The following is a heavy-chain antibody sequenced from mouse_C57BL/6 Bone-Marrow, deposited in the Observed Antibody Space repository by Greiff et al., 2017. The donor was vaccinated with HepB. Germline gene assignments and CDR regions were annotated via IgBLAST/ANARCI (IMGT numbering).Heavy chain of an antibody. CDR3: ARSPFYYDYDVAY. Sequence: QVHVKQPGAELVKPGASVKLSCKASGYTFTSYWMQWVKQRPGQGLEWIGEIDPSDSYTNYNQKFKGKATLTVDTSSSTAYMQLSSLTSEDSAVYYCARSPFYYDYDVAYWGQGTLVTVSA. J-gene: IGHJ3*01. V-gene: IGHV1-50*01. CDR1: GYTFTSYW. CDR2: IDPSDSYT. D-gene: IGHD2-4*01.